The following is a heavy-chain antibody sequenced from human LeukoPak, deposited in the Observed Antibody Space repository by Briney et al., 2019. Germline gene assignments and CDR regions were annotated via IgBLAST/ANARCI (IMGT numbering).Heavy chain of an antibody. CDR2: IKPDGSDQ. J-gene: IGHJ4*01. CDR3: ASEGFVN. V-gene: IGHV3-7*05. CDR1: GFTFSKFW. D-gene: IGHD6-6*01. Sequence: GGALGLLCVSSGFTFSKFWMNWVRQAPGKGLEWVANIKPDGSDQYYGDSVKGRFTISRDNARNSLSLQMNSLIAEDTAVYYCASEGFVNWGHGTMVTVSP.